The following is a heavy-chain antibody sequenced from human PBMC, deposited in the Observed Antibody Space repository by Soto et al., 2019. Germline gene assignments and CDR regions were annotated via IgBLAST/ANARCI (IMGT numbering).Heavy chain of an antibody. CDR1: GFTFSSYA. D-gene: IGHD4-17*01. CDR3: ARDQSYTVITSTHFDP. CDR2: ISYDGSTK. V-gene: IGHV3-30-3*01. J-gene: IGHJ5*02. Sequence: GGSLRLSCAASGFTFSSYAFEWIRRAPGKGLEWVAVISYDGSTKFYADSVKGRFTISRDNSKNTLYLQMNSLRAEDTGVYYCARDQSYTVITSTHFDPWGQGTLVTVSS.